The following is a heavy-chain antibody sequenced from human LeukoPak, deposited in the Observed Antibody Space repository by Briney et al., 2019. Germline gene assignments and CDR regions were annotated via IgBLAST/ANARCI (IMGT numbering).Heavy chain of an antibody. CDR2: ISGSGGST. J-gene: IGHJ4*02. CDR3: AKETSYSSSWYRGGIDY. CDR1: GFTFSSYA. Sequence: PGGSLRLSCAASGFTFSSYAMSWVRQAPGKGLEWVSAISGSGGSTYYADSVKGRFTISRDNSKNTLYLQMNSLRAEDTAVYYCAKETSYSSSWYRGGIDYWAREPWSPSPQ. D-gene: IGHD6-13*01. V-gene: IGHV3-23*01.